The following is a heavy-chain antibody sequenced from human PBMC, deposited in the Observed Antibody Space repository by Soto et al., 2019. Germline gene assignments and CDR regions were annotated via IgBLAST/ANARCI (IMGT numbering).Heavy chain of an antibody. CDR1: GYTFTGYY. Sequence: QVQLVQSGAEVKKPGASVKVSCKASGYTFTGYYMHWVRQAPGQGLEWMGWINPNSGGTNYAQKFQGRVTMTRDTSISTAYMELSRLRSDDTAVYYCASPLTKTAMVTGGGYYYGMDVWGQGTTVTVSS. D-gene: IGHD5-18*01. CDR2: INPNSGGT. CDR3: ASPLTKTAMVTGGGYYYGMDV. V-gene: IGHV1-2*02. J-gene: IGHJ6*02.